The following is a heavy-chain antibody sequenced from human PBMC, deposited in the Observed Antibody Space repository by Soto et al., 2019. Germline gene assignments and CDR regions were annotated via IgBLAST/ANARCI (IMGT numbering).Heavy chain of an antibody. J-gene: IGHJ4*02. V-gene: IGHV1-69*02. CDR3: ARLRGYSYGYDY. D-gene: IGHD5-18*01. Sequence: QVQLVQSGAEVKKPGSSVKVSCKASGGTFSSYTISWVRQAPGQGLEWMGRIIPILGIANYAQKFQGRVTITADKSTSTAYRELSSLRSEDTAVYYCARLRGYSYGYDYWGQGTLVTVSS. CDR2: IIPILGIA. CDR1: GGTFSSYT.